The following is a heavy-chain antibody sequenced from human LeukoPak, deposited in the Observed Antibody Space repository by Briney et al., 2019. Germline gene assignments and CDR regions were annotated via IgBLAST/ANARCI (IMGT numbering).Heavy chain of an antibody. V-gene: IGHV3-30*07. Sequence: GRSLRLSCAASGFTFSSYAMHWVRQAPGKGLEWVAVISYDGSNKYYADSVKGRFTISRDNSKNTLYLQMNSLRAEDMAVYYCAKGAYDYIEMGYFDYWGQGTLVTVSS. J-gene: IGHJ4*02. CDR1: GFTFSSYA. CDR3: AKGAYDYIEMGYFDY. D-gene: IGHD5-12*01. CDR2: ISYDGSNK.